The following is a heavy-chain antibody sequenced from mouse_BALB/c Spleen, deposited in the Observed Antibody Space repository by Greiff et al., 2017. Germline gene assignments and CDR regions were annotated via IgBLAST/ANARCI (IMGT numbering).Heavy chain of an antibody. J-gene: IGHJ4*01. V-gene: IGHV5-6-5*01. CDR1: GFTFSSYS. Sequence: EVQLVESGGGLVKPGGSLKLSCAASGFTFSSYSMSWVRQTPEQRLEWVASISSGGHTYYPASMKGRFTISRDNARKILYMQMSSLRSEDTAMYYCARGYRYDEVGYAMDYWGQGTSVTVSS. CDR2: ISSGGHT. D-gene: IGHD2-14*01. CDR3: ARGYRYDEVGYAMDY.